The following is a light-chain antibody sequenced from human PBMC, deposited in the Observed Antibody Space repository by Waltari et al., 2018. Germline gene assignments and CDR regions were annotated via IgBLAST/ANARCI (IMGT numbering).Light chain of an antibody. V-gene: IGKV1-39*01. CDR2: SAS. Sequence: DIQMNQSPSSLSASVGDRFSITCRASQNIKTFLNWYQQKPGKAPQLLIYSASGLETGVPSRFSGSGSGTEFTLTISSLHPEDFATYYCQQSYSTPETFGQGTKVEVK. CDR1: QNIKTF. J-gene: IGKJ1*01. CDR3: QQSYSTPET.